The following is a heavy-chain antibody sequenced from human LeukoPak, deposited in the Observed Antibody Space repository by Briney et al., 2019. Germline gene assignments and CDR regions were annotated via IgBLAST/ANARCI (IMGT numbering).Heavy chain of an antibody. CDR3: ARDLASCAGDCYSDGFDY. CDR1: GGSISSSSYY. CDR2: IYYSGST. D-gene: IGHD2-21*02. J-gene: IGHJ4*02. V-gene: IGHV4-39*07. Sequence: SEALSLTCTVSGGSISSSSYYWGWIRQPPGKGLEWIGSIYYSGSTYYNPSLKSRVTISVDTSKNQFSLKLSSVTAADTAVYYCARDLASCAGDCYSDGFDYWGQGALVTVSS.